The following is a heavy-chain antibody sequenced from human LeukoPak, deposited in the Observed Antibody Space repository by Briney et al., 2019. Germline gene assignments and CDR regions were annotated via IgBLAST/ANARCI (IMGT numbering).Heavy chain of an antibody. CDR1: GGSISSGDYY. CDR3: ARLPTYLQYSSSWDVDY. Sequence: PSETLSLTCTVSGGSISSGDYYWSWIRQPPGKGLEWIGYIYYSGSTYYNPSLKSRVTISADTSKNQFSLKLSSVTAADTAVYYCARLPTYLQYSSSWDVDYWGQGTLVTVSS. D-gene: IGHD6-6*01. V-gene: IGHV4-30-4*01. J-gene: IGHJ4*02. CDR2: IYYSGST.